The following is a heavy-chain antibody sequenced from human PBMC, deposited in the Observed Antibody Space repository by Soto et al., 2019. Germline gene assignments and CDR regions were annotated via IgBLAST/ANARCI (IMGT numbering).Heavy chain of an antibody. J-gene: IGHJ2*01. D-gene: IGHD1-26*01. V-gene: IGHV1-3*01. CDR1: GYTFTNYA. CDR3: ARGGSLYWYFDL. CDR2: INAGNGNT. Sequence: ASVKVSCKASGYTFTNYAMHWVRQAPGQRLEWMGWINAGNGNTKYSQKFQGRVTITRDASASTAYMELSSLRSEDTAVYYCARGGSLYWYFDLWGRGTLVTVSS.